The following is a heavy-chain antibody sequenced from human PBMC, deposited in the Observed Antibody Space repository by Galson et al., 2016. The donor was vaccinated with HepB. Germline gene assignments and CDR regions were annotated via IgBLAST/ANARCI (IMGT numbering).Heavy chain of an antibody. CDR3: ARPHGAGCYAKFAF. J-gene: IGHJ4*02. V-gene: IGHV3-30*03. Sequence: SLRLSCATSGFNFRAYDMHWVRQTPGKGLEWVAIIAHDGNDKSYGNSVKGRFTVSRDNSRNTLYLQMNSLRSGDTAVYFCARPHGAGCYAKFAFWAQGTPVTVS. CDR2: IAHDGNDK. CDR1: GFNFRAYD. D-gene: IGHD2-2*01.